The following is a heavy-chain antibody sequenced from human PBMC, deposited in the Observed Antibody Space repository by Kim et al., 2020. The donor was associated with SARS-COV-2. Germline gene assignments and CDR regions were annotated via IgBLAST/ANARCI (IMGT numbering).Heavy chain of an antibody. J-gene: IGHJ3*02. D-gene: IGHD3-9*01. CDR3: ARVRTLRYFDWLLTDAFDI. CDR2: ISAYNGNT. CDR1: GYTFTSYG. V-gene: IGHV1-18*01. Sequence: ASVKVSCKASGYTFTSYGISWVRQAPGQGLEWMGWISAYNGNTNYAQKLQGRVTMTTDTSTSTAYMELRSLRSDDTAVYYCARVRTLRYFDWLLTDAFDIWGQGTMVTVSS.